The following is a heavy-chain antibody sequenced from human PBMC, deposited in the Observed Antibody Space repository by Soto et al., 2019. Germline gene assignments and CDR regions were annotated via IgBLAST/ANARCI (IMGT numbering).Heavy chain of an antibody. CDR1: GYSISSSNW. V-gene: IGHV4-28*01. Sequence: QVQLQESGPGLVKPSDTLSLTCAVSGYSISSSNWWGWIRQPPGKGLEWIGYIYYSGTTYYNPSLKSXXTXSXDTSKHQFSLNLTSVTAVDTAVYYCARREIQGPIDYWGQGTLVTVSS. J-gene: IGHJ4*02. D-gene: IGHD1-26*01. CDR2: IYYSGTT. CDR3: ARREIQGPIDY.